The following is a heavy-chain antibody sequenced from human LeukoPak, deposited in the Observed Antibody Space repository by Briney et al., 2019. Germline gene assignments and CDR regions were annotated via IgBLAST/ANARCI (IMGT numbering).Heavy chain of an antibody. D-gene: IGHD2-15*01. V-gene: IGHV4-59*01. CDR3: ARLSRYCSGGSCYGENWLDS. J-gene: IGHJ5*01. Sequence: SETLSLTCSVSGGSISGYYWSWVRQPPGKGLEWIGYIHGSGNTKYNPSLKSRVTISVDTSTNQFSLKLNSVTAADTAVYYCARLSRYCSGGSCYGENWLDSWGQGTLVTVSS. CDR2: IHGSGNT. CDR1: GGSISGYY.